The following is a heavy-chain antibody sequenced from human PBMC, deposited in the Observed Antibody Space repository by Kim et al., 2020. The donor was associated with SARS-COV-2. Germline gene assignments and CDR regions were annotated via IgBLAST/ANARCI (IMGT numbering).Heavy chain of an antibody. CDR3: TRDPTTVTTLGWYFDV. V-gene: IGHV3-33*01. CDR1: GFPFENFA. CDR2: HWHYVENK. D-gene: IGHD4-17*01. Sequence: GGSLRLSCTASGFPFENFAMHWVRQAPGKGLEWVAVHWHYVENKAYAASVVGRFTISRDNSKNTLYLDMDNLRDEDTAAYYCTRDPTTVTTLGWYFDVWGRGTLVTVSS. J-gene: IGHJ2*01.